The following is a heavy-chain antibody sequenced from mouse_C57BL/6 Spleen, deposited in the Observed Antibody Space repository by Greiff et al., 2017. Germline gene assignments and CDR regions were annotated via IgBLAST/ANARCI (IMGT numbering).Heavy chain of an antibody. Sequence: QVQLKQPGAELVRPGSSVKLSCKASGYTFTSYWMHWVKQRPIQGLEWIGNIDPSDSETHYNQKFKDKATLTVDKSSSTAYMQLSSLTSEDSAVYYCARGTNYYGSSKGYWGQGTTLTVSS. CDR1: GYTFTSYW. CDR3: ARGTNYYGSSKGY. CDR2: IDPSDSET. D-gene: IGHD1-1*01. J-gene: IGHJ2*01. V-gene: IGHV1-52*01.